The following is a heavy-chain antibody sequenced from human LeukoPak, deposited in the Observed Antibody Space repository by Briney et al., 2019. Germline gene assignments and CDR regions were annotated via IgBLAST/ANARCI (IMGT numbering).Heavy chain of an antibody. CDR3: ARDPGYCSSTSCYDLDY. CDR2: IIPIFGTA. CDR1: GGTFTTYA. V-gene: IGHV1-69*01. J-gene: IGHJ4*02. Sequence: GSSVKVSCTASGGTFTTYAISWVRQAPGQGREWMGGIIPIFGTANYAQKFQGRVTITADESTSTAYMELSSLRSEDTAVYYCARDPGYCSSTSCYDLDYWGQGTLVTVSS. D-gene: IGHD2-2*03.